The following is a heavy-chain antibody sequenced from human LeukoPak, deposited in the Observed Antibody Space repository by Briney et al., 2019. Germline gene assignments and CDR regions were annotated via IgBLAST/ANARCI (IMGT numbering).Heavy chain of an antibody. CDR1: GFTFSSYA. Sequence: GGSLRLSCAASGFTFSSYAMHWVRQAPGKGLEYVSAISSNGGSTYYANSVKGRFTISRGNSKNTLYLQMGSLRAEDMAVYYCARDSLAYSSSSGFDYWGQGTLVTVSS. CDR3: ARDSLAYSSSSGFDY. CDR2: ISSNGGST. D-gene: IGHD6-6*01. V-gene: IGHV3-64*01. J-gene: IGHJ4*02.